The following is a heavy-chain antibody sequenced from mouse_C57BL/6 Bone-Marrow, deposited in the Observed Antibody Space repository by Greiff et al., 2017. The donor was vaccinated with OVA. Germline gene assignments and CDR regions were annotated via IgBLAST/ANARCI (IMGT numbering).Heavy chain of an antibody. J-gene: IGHJ2*01. CDR1: GYSITSGYY. CDR2: ISYDGSN. CDR3: ARVDSSGPFDY. Sequence: EVQLVESGPGLVKPSQSLSLTCSVTGYSITSGYYWNWIRQFPGNKLEWMGYISYDGSNNYNPSLKNRISITRDTSKSQFFLKLNSVTTEDTATYYCARVDSSGPFDYWGQGTTLTVSS. D-gene: IGHD3-2*02. V-gene: IGHV3-6*01.